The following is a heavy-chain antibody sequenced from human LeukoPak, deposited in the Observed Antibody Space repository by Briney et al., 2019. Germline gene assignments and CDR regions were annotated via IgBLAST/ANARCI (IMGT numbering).Heavy chain of an antibody. CDR3: ARGDDGSGWYFDY. CDR2: IYSGGST. Sequence: GGSLRLSCAASGFTFSSYGMHWVRQAPGKGLEWVSVIYSGGSTYYADSVKGRFTISRDNSKNTLYLQMNSLRAEDTAVYYCARGDDGSGWYFDYWGQGTLVTVSS. J-gene: IGHJ4*02. D-gene: IGHD6-19*01. V-gene: IGHV3-53*01. CDR1: GFTFSSYG.